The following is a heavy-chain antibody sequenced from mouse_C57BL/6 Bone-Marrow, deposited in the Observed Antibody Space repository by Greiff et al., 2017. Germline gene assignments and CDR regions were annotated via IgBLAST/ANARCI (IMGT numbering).Heavy chain of an antibody. CDR2: ISSGGSYT. J-gene: IGHJ2*01. CDR1: GFTFSSYG. CDR3: ARRNYGFSETFDC. Sequence: DVHLVESGGDLVKPGGSLKLSCAASGFTFSSYGMSWVRQTPDKRLEWVATISSGGSYTYYPDSVKGRFTISRDNAKNTLYLQMSSLKSEDTAMYYCARRNYGFSETFDCWGQGTTLTVSS. V-gene: IGHV5-6*01. D-gene: IGHD1-1*01.